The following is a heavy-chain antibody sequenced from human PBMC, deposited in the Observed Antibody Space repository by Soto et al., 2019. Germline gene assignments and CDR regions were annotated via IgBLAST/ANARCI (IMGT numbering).Heavy chain of an antibody. V-gene: IGHV4-39*01. CDR2: IFYSGST. CDR3: ARQPTTGDTDLWFDP. J-gene: IGHJ5*02. CDR1: GGSISTSRSY. Sequence: QLQLLESGPGLVKASETLSLTCSVSGGSISTSRSYWAWIRQPPAKGLGWLANIFYSGSTFYNPSLARRVSVSVDTSKNEFSLKLRSVTAADTAVYYCARQPTTGDTDLWFDPWGQGTLVTVSS. D-gene: IGHD2-21*01.